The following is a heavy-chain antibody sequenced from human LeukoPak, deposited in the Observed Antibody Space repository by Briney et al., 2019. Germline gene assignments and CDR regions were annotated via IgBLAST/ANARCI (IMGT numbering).Heavy chain of an antibody. V-gene: IGHV3-49*04. Sequence: GGSLRLSCTASGFTFGDYAMSWVRQAPGKGLEWVGFIRSKAYGGTTEYAASVKGRFTISRDDSKSIAYLQMNSLKTEDTAVYYCTRGGSMIVVVNLPDYWGQGTLVTVSS. CDR3: TRGGSMIVVVNLPDY. D-gene: IGHD3-22*01. J-gene: IGHJ4*02. CDR1: GFTFGDYA. CDR2: IRSKAYGGTT.